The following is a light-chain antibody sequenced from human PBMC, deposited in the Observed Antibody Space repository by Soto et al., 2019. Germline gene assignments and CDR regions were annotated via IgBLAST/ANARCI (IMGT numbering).Light chain of an antibody. J-gene: IGKJ1*01. V-gene: IGKV3-20*01. Sequence: ESVLTQSPGTLSLSPGERATLSCRASQSVSSNSLAWYQQKPGQAPRLLIYGASSRATGTPDRFSGSGSGTDSTLTISRLEPEDFAVYYCQQFGGSPPSWRLGQGTKVEI. CDR3: QQFGGSPPSWR. CDR1: QSVSSNS. CDR2: GAS.